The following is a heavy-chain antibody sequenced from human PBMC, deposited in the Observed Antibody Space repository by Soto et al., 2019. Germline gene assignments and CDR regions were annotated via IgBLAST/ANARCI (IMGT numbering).Heavy chain of an antibody. Sequence: ASVKVSCKASGYTFTSYAMHWVRQAPGQRLEWMGWINAGNGNTKYSQKFQGRVTITRDTSASTAYMELSSLRSEDTAVYYCARLYDFDHYYGMDVWGQGTTVTVSS. CDR1: GYTFTSYA. V-gene: IGHV1-3*01. CDR3: ARLYDFDHYYGMDV. D-gene: IGHD3-3*01. CDR2: INAGNGNT. J-gene: IGHJ6*02.